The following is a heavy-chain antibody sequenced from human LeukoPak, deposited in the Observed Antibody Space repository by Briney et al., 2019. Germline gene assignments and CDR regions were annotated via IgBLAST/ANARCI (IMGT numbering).Heavy chain of an antibody. CDR3: ARGQDSSSWCDY. J-gene: IGHJ4*02. CDR1: GFTFSIYS. Sequence: GGSLRLSCAASGFTFSIYSMNWVRQAPGKGLEWVAVISYDGSNKFFADSVKGRFTISRDNSKNTLYLQMNSLRAEDTAVYYCARGQDSSSWCDYWGQGTLVTVSS. CDR2: ISYDGSNK. D-gene: IGHD6-13*01. V-gene: IGHV3-30*03.